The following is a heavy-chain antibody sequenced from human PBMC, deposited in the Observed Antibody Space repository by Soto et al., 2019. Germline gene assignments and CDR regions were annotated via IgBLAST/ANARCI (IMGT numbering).Heavy chain of an antibody. J-gene: IGHJ5*02. D-gene: IGHD3-16*02. CDR3: ARTLIAFWEVIAPHWFDP. CDR2: ISSGGNFI. V-gene: IGHV3-21*06. CDR1: GFTFSDYC. Sequence: NPGGSLRLSCVVSGFTFSDYCMNWVRQAPGRGLEWVASISSGGNFIYYADSVRGRFTISRDNAENSLYLQMNSLGVEDTATYYCARTLIAFWEVIAPHWFDPWGQGTQVTVSS.